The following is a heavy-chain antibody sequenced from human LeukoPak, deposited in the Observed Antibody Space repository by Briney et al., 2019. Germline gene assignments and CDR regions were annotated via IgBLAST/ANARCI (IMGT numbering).Heavy chain of an antibody. Sequence: GESLKISCKGSGYIFTPYWIGWVRQMPGKGLEWMGIIYPGDSDPRYSPSFQGQVTISADKSISTAYLQWSSLKASDSAMYYCVRHGLGSSWFGFDYWGQGTLVTVSS. CDR1: GYIFTPYW. CDR3: VRHGLGSSWFGFDY. V-gene: IGHV5-51*01. D-gene: IGHD6-13*01. CDR2: IYPGDSDP. J-gene: IGHJ4*02.